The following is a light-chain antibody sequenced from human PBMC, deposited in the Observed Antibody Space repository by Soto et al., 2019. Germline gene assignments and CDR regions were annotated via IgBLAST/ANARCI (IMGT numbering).Light chain of an antibody. CDR2: DAS. V-gene: IGKV1-5*01. CDR3: QQYNSYSIP. CDR1: LPISNY. J-gene: IGKJ5*01. Sequence: DIQMTRSPSSLSSSLVEIVTMTCRPSLPISNYLAWYQQKPGKAPKLLIYDASSLESGVPSRFSGSGSGTEFTLTISSLQPEDVATYYCQQYNSYSIPFGQGTRLEIK.